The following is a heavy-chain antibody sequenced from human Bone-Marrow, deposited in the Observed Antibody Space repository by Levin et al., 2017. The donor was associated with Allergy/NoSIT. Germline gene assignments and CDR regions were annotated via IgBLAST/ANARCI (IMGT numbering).Heavy chain of an antibody. CDR3: AEVGVLTYSYFDY. J-gene: IGHJ4*02. D-gene: IGHD2-21*02. CDR1: GDSITSSS. Sequence: SQTLSLTCTVSGDSITSSSWIWIRQSAEKGLEWIGRIDRDGNTRDNPSLKSRVSVSLDTSRNHFSLRLSSVTAADTAVYFCAEVGVLTYSYFDYWGQGTLVTVSS. V-gene: IGHV4-4*07. CDR2: IDRDGNT.